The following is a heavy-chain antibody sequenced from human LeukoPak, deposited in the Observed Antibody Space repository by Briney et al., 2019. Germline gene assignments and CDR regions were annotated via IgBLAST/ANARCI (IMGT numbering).Heavy chain of an antibody. CDR2: IYYSGST. Sequence: PSETLSLTCTVSGGSISSYYWSWIRQPPGKGLEWIGYIYYSGSTNYNPSLKSRVTISVDTSKNQFSLKLSSVTAADTAVYYCARGGDILTGYYTKGPFDYWGQGTLVTVSS. J-gene: IGHJ4*02. CDR1: GGSISSYY. CDR3: ARGGDILTGYYTKGPFDY. D-gene: IGHD3-9*01. V-gene: IGHV4-59*01.